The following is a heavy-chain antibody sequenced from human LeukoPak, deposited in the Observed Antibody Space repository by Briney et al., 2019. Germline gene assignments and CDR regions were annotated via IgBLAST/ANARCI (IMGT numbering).Heavy chain of an antibody. D-gene: IGHD3-10*01. V-gene: IGHV1-46*01. Sequence: GASVKVSCKASGYTFTSYYIHWVRQAPGQGLEWMGLINPSGGSTNYAQKFQGRVTMTRDTSTSTVYMELSSLRSEDTAVYYCGRGPRITVVRGGQWCYYMDVWGKGTTVTISS. CDR2: INPSGGST. CDR1: GYTFTSYY. CDR3: GRGPRITVVRGGQWCYYMDV. J-gene: IGHJ6*03.